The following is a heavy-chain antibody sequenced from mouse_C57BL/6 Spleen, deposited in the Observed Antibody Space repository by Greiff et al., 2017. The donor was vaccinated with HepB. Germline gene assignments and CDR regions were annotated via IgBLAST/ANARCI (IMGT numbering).Heavy chain of an antibody. CDR1: GYTFTDYY. D-gene: IGHD1-1*01. CDR3: ARGFSITTVVASGAMDY. V-gene: IGHV1-19*01. CDR2: INPYNGGT. Sequence: EVQLQESGPVLVKPGASVKMSCKASGYTFTDYYMNWVKQSHGKSLEWIGVINPYNGGTSYNQKFKGKATLTVDKSSSTAYMELNSLTSEDSAVYYCARGFSITTVVASGAMDYWGQGTSVTVSS. J-gene: IGHJ4*01.